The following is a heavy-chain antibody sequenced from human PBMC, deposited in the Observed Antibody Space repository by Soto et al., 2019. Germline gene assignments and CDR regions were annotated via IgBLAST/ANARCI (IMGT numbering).Heavy chain of an antibody. CDR2: IWYAGSNK. D-gene: IGHD3-22*01. J-gene: IGHJ4*02. CDR1: GFTFSSYG. CDR3: ASSYYYDRSGPSY. V-gene: IGHV3-33*01. Sequence: QVQLVESGGGVVQPGRSLRLSCAASGFTFSSYGMHWVRQAPGKGLEWVAVIWYAGSNKYYADSVKGRFTISRDNSKNALYLQMNGLRAEDTAVYYCASSYYYDRSGPSYWVQGTLVTVSS.